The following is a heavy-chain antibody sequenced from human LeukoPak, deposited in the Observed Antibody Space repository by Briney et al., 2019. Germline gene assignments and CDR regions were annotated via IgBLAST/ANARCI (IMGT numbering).Heavy chain of an antibody. V-gene: IGHV4-39*01. CDR2: IYYSGTTYT. D-gene: IGHD4-17*01. Sequence: SETLSLTCTVSGGSISSRSYYWGWIRQPPGKGLEWIGTIYYSGTTYTYYNPSLKSRVTISVDTSKNQFSLKLSSVTAADAAVYYCARRGDTVTTTFGYFDYWGQGTLVTVTS. CDR3: ARRGDTVTTTFGYFDY. J-gene: IGHJ4*02. CDR1: GGSISSRSYY.